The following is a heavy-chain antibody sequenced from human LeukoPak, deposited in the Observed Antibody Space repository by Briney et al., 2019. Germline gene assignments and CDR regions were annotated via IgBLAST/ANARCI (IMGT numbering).Heavy chain of an antibody. CDR1: GFSVRVNH. V-gene: IGHV3-53*01. Sequence: GGSLTLSCEVSGFSVRVNHMACVRQGLGRGLECGVDILPGGVTHYTDSLRDRFGNSTDKSKDVLYLQMDTLRAEDRALYYCVRGGDHDTYFDYWGRGNLVTVSS. D-gene: IGHD3-16*01. CDR2: ILPGGVT. CDR3: VRGGDHDTYFDY. J-gene: IGHJ4*02.